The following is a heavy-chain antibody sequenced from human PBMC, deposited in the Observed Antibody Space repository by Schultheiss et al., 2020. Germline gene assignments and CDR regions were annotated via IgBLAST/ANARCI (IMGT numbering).Heavy chain of an antibody. J-gene: IGHJ6*03. CDR3: AAGTYYYYMDV. CDR1: GFTFDDYA. V-gene: IGHV3-30-3*01. D-gene: IGHD6-13*01. CDR2: ISYDGSNK. Sequence: WGSLRLACAASGFTFDDYAMHWVRQAPGKGLEWVAVISYDGSNKYYADSVKGRFTISRDNSKNTLYLQMNSLRSEDTAVYYCAAGTYYYYMDVWGKGTTVNVSS.